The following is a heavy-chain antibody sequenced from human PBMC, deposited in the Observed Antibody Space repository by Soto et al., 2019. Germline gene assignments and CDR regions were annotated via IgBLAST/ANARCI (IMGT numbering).Heavy chain of an antibody. J-gene: IGHJ6*02. V-gene: IGHV3-21*01. CDR3: ARDTEPLRYSSSSNYYYGMDV. CDR1: GFPFRSYS. Sequence: GGSLRLSCAASGFPFRSYSMNWVRPAPGKGLEWVSSISSSSSYIYYADSVKGRFTISRDNAKNSLYLQMNSLRAEDTAVYYCARDTEPLRYSSSSNYYYGMDVWGQGTTVTVSS. D-gene: IGHD6-6*01. CDR2: ISSSSSYI.